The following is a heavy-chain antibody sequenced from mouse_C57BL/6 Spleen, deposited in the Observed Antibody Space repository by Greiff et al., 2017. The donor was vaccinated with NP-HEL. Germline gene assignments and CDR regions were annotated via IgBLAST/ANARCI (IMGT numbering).Heavy chain of an antibody. V-gene: IGHV1-19*01. CDR3: ARRGGTTVYYYAMDY. J-gene: IGHJ4*01. CDR2: INPYNGGT. D-gene: IGHD1-1*01. CDR1: GYTFTDYY. Sequence: VQLQQSGPVLVKPGASVKMSCKASGYTFTDYYMNWVKQSHGKSLEWIGVINPYNGGTSYNQKFKGKATLTVDKSSSTAYMELNSLTSEDSAVYYCARRGGTTVYYYAMDYWVQGTSVTVSS.